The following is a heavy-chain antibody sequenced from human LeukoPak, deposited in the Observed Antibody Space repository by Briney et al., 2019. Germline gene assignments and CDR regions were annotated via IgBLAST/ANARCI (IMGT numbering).Heavy chain of an antibody. D-gene: IGHD3-9*01. CDR3: ARQSSDILTGYYRGPYYYYGMDV. CDR1: GGSISSSNYY. CDR2: IYYSGST. J-gene: IGHJ6*02. V-gene: IGHV4-39*01. Sequence: SETLSLTCTVSGGSISSSNYYWGWIRQPPGKGLEWIGSIYYSGSTYYNPSLKSGVTTSVDTSKNQFSLKLSSVTAADTAVYYCARQSSDILTGYYRGPYYYYGMDVWGQGTTVTVSS.